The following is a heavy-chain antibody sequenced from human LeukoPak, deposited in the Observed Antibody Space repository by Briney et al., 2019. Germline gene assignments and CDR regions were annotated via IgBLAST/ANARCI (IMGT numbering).Heavy chain of an antibody. V-gene: IGHV1-46*01. D-gene: IGHD6-13*01. CDR3: ARGTQTWYSDPYYMDV. CDR1: GYTFTSYY. CDR2: INPRGGST. Sequence: VASVKVSCKASGYTFTSYYMHWVRQSPGQGLEWMGIINPRGGSTNYAQKFQGRVTMTRDMSTSTVYMELSSLRSEDTAIYYCARGTQTWYSDPYYMDVWGKGTTVIVSS. J-gene: IGHJ6*03.